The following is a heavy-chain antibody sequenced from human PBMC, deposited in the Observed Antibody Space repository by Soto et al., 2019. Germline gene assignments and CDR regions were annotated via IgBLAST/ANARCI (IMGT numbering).Heavy chain of an antibody. CDR1: GFTLSGYS. Sequence: QVQLVESGGGVVQPGRSLRLSCAASGFTLSGYSMHWVRQAPGKGLEWVAVTSHDGSNNYYADSVKGRFTISRDNSKNTLYLQMDGLRPEDTAVYFCVRDTNLVATTDYSSSGLDVWGQGTTVTVSS. J-gene: IGHJ6*02. CDR3: VRDTNLVATTDYSSSGLDV. CDR2: TSHDGSNN. V-gene: IGHV3-30-3*01. D-gene: IGHD1-26*01.